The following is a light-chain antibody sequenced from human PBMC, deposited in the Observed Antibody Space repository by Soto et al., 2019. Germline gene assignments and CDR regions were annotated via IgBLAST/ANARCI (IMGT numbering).Light chain of an antibody. CDR2: KAS. V-gene: IGKV1-5*03. CDR1: QSISTW. J-gene: IGKJ1*01. Sequence: DIQMTQSPSTLSASVGDRVTITCRARQSISTWLAWYQQKPGKAPNLLIYKASSLESGVPSRFTGSGSGTEFTLTISSLQPDDFATYYCQQYNSYQWTFGQGTKVEIK. CDR3: QQYNSYQWT.